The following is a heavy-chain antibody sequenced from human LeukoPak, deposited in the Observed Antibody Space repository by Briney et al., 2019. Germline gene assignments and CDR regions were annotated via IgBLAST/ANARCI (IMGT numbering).Heavy chain of an antibody. Sequence: GGSLRLSCAASGFTFSSYWMHWVRQAPGKGLVWVSRINSDASTTSYADSVKGRFTISRDNAKSTLHLQMNSLRAEDTAVYYCTRVAGSGSVDWGQGTLVTVSS. J-gene: IGHJ4*02. D-gene: IGHD1-26*01. V-gene: IGHV3-74*01. CDR3: TRVAGSGSVD. CDR2: INSDASTT. CDR1: GFTFSSYW.